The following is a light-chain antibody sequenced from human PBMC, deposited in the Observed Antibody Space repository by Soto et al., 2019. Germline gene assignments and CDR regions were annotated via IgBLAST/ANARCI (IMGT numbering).Light chain of an antibody. Sequence: ETVMTQSPATLSVSPGERATLSCRASQSLSRNLAWYQQKPGQAPRLLIYGASTRATGIPARFRGSGSTTDFTPTISSLQSEDFAVYFCHQYNYWPFTFGQGTRLEMK. CDR2: GAS. CDR3: HQYNYWPFT. CDR1: QSLSRN. V-gene: IGKV3-15*01. J-gene: IGKJ5*01.